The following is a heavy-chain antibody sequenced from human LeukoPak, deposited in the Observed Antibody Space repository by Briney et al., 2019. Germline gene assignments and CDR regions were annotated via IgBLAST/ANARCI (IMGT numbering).Heavy chain of an antibody. CDR3: ARGGLVVAVSYSLYHY. CDR2: INHSGGT. V-gene: IGHV4-34*01. J-gene: IGHJ4*02. D-gene: IGHD2-15*01. CDR1: GGSFSGYY. Sequence: SETLSLTCAVYGGSFSGYYWSWIRQPPGKGLEWIGEINHSGGTNYNPSLKRRVTISVDTSKNQFSLKLSSVTAADTAVYYCARGGLVVAVSYSLYHYWGQGTLVTVSS.